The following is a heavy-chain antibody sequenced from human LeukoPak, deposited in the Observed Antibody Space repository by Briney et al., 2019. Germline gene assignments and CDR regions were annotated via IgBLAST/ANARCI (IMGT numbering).Heavy chain of an antibody. J-gene: IGHJ5*02. CDR1: GGSISSSSYY. CDR3: ARHEYEIAASNWFDP. CDR2: IYYSGST. Sequence: NTSETLSLTCTVSGGSISSSSYYWGWIRQPPGKGLEWIGSIYYSGSTYYNPSLKSRVTISVDTSKNQFSLKLSSVTAADTAVYYCARHEYEIAASNWFDPWGQGTLVTVSS. D-gene: IGHD6-13*01. V-gene: IGHV4-39*01.